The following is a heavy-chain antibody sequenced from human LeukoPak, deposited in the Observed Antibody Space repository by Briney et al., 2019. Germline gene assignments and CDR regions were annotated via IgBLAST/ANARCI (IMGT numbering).Heavy chain of an antibody. D-gene: IGHD4-17*01. J-gene: IGHJ4*02. CDR3: ARDRYGDYSFDY. V-gene: IGHV3-21*06. CDR1: GFSFRTYA. CDR2: ISSSSSYI. Sequence: PGGSLRLSCAASGFSFRTYAMSWVRQAPGKGLEWVSSISSSSSYIYYADSVKGRFTISRDNAKNSLYLQMNSLRAEDTAVYYCARDRYGDYSFDYWGQGTLVTVSS.